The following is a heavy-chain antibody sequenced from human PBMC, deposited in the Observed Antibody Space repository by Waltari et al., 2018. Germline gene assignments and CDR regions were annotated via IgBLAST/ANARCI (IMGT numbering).Heavy chain of an antibody. J-gene: IGHJ5*02. Sequence: QVQLQESGPGLVKPSETLSLTCTVSGGSISSYYWSWIRQPAGKGLEWIRRIYTSGSTNYNPSLKSRVTMSVDTSKNQFSLKLSSVTATDTAVYYCARARYCSGGSCFSFGFDPWGQGTLVTVSS. CDR2: IYTSGST. V-gene: IGHV4-4*07. CDR1: GGSISSYY. CDR3: ARARYCSGGSCFSFGFDP. D-gene: IGHD2-15*01.